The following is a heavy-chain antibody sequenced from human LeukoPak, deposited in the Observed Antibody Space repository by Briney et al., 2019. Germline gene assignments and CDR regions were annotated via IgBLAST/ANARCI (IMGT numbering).Heavy chain of an antibody. J-gene: IGHJ4*02. Sequence: SETLSLTCTVSGGSISSGGYYWSWIRQHPGKGLEWIGYIYYSGSTYYNPSLKSRVTISVDTSKNQFSLKLSSVTAADTAVYYCARDYYDSSGYYYALDYWGQGTLVTVSS. CDR3: ARDYYDSSGYYYALDY. V-gene: IGHV4-31*03. CDR2: IYYSGST. CDR1: GGSISSGGYY. D-gene: IGHD3-22*01.